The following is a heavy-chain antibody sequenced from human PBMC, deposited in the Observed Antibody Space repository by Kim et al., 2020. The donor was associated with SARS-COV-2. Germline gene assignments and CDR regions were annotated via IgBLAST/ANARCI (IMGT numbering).Heavy chain of an antibody. Sequence: DYAASVKGRFTTSRDDSKSIAYLHMNSLKAEDTAVYYCPASKGSGSYFHYWGQGTLVTVSS. CDR3: PASKGSGSYFHY. V-gene: IGHV3-49*02. J-gene: IGHJ4*02. D-gene: IGHD3-10*01.